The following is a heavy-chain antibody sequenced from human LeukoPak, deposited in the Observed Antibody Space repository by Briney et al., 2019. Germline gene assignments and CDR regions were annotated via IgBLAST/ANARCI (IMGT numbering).Heavy chain of an antibody. Sequence: SVKVSCKASGFTFTSSAMQWVRQARGQRLEWIGWIVVGSGNTNYAQKFQERVTITRDMSTSTAYMELSSLRAEDTAVYYCAKSRWGYDSSGSDYWGQGTLVTVSS. J-gene: IGHJ4*02. CDR1: GFTFTSSA. V-gene: IGHV1-58*02. CDR2: IVVGSGNT. D-gene: IGHD3-22*01. CDR3: AKSRWGYDSSGSDY.